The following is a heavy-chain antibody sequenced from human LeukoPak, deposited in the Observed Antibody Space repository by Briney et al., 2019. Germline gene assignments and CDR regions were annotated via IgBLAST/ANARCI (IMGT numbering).Heavy chain of an antibody. J-gene: IGHJ4*02. D-gene: IGHD3-22*01. CDR1: GFTFRSYW. CDR3: ARDEVYSSGWQYFNY. Sequence: GESLRLSCAASGFTFRSYWMGWVRQAPGKGLEWAANIKQDGTEKYYVDSVKGRFTISRDNAKNSLYLEMNSLRAEDTTVYYCARDEVYSSGWQYFNYWGQGTLVTVSS. V-gene: IGHV3-7*01. CDR2: IKQDGTEK.